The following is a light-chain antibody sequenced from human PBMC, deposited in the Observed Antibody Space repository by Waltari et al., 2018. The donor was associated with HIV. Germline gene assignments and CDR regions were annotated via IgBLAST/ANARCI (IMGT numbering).Light chain of an antibody. CDR1: HSVSSW. CDR2: KAS. V-gene: IGKV1-5*03. CDR3: QQYNSYSRA. J-gene: IGKJ1*01. Sequence: DIQMTQSPSTLSASVGDSVTISCRASHSVSSWLAWYQQKPGRVPNVLIYKASTLASGVPSRFSGSGSGTNFTLTISSLQSEDVATYYCQQYNSYSRAFGQGTKVEIK.